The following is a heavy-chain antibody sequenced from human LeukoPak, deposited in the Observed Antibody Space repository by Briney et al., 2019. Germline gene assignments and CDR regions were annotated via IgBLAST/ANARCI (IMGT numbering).Heavy chain of an antibody. D-gene: IGHD2-15*01. V-gene: IGHV4-34*01. Sequence: KTSETLSLTCAVYGGSFSGYYWSWIRQPPGKGLEWIGEINHSGSTNYNPSLKSRVTISVNTSKNQFSLKLSSVTAADTAVYYCAREVGDCSGGSCYSGLFDYWGQGTLVTVSS. CDR3: AREVGDCSGGSCYSGLFDY. CDR2: INHSGST. J-gene: IGHJ4*02. CDR1: GGSFSGYY.